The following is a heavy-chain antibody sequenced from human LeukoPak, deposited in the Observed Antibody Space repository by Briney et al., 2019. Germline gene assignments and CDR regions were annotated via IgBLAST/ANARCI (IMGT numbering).Heavy chain of an antibody. Sequence: SLRLSCAASGFTVSSNYMSWVRQAPGKGLEWVSGISWNSGSIGYADSVKGRFTISRDNAKNSLYLQMNSLRAEDTALYYCAKDPSYDFWSGYYPFDYWGQGTLVTVSS. V-gene: IGHV3-9*01. CDR1: GFTVSSNY. J-gene: IGHJ4*02. D-gene: IGHD3-3*01. CDR2: ISWNSGSI. CDR3: AKDPSYDFWSGYYPFDY.